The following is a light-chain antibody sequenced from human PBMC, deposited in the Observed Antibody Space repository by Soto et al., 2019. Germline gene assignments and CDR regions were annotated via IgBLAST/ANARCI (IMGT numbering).Light chain of an antibody. CDR1: QSISSW. V-gene: IGKV1-5*03. J-gene: IGKJ1*01. CDR3: QHYSGDRAT. Sequence: DIQMTQSPSSLSASVGDRVTITCRASQSISSWLAWYQQKPGKAPNLLIYEVSTLHSGVPSRFSGSGSGTEFTLTISSLRPDDFATYYCQHYSGDRATFGQGTKVDI. CDR2: EVS.